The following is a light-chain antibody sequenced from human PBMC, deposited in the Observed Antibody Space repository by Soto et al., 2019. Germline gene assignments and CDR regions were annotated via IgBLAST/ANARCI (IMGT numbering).Light chain of an antibody. CDR3: SSFTGSSYV. CDR2: DVT. Sequence: QSALTQPASVSGSPGQSITISCTGTSSDVGNNNYVSWYQHNPGRAPKVMICDVTNRPSGVSHRFSGSMSGNTASLTISGLQAEEEADYYCSSFTGSSYVFGTGTKVTVL. CDR1: SSDVGNNNY. J-gene: IGLJ1*01. V-gene: IGLV2-14*03.